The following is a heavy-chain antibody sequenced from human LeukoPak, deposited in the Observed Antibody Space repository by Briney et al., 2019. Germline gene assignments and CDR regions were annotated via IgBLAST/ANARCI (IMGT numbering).Heavy chain of an antibody. J-gene: IGHJ1*01. CDR1: GDSVSSNSAA. D-gene: IGHD6-13*01. CDR3: ARVSVGQLVDGYFQH. V-gene: IGHV6-1*01. Sequence: SQTLSLTCAISGDSVSSNSAAWNWIRQSPSRGLEWLGRTYYRSKWYNDYAVSVKSRININQDPSKNQFSLQLNSVTPEDTAVYYCARVSVGQLVDGYFQHWGQGTLVSVSS. CDR2: TYYRSKWYN.